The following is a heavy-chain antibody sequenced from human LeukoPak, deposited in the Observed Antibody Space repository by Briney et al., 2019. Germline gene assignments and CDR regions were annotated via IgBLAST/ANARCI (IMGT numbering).Heavy chain of an antibody. D-gene: IGHD2-2*01. V-gene: IGHV4-34*01. J-gene: IGHJ4*02. CDR1: GGSISSYC. CDR2: IRKSGST. CDR3: ARGDRNTTSSYGGTMGDY. Sequence: KASATLSLTCTVSGGSISSYCWSWIRQPAGKELEWIGEIRKSGSTNYNPFLRSRATISVATSKNQFSLNWSSVTVAAPALYYCARGDRNTTSSYGGTMGDYWGQGTLVTVSS.